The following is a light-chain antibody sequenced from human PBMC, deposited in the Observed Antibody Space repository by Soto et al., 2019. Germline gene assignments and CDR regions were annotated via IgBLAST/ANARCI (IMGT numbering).Light chain of an antibody. CDR3: CSYAGSDYF. CDR1: SSDVGRYNL. V-gene: IGLV2-23*02. CDR2: EVS. J-gene: IGLJ1*01. Sequence: QSVLTQPASVSGSPGQSLSISCTGASSDVGRYNLVSWYQQYPGQAPKLMIYEVSKRPSGVSHRFSGSRSGNTASLTISGLQAEDEADYYCCSYAGSDYFFGTGTKLTVL.